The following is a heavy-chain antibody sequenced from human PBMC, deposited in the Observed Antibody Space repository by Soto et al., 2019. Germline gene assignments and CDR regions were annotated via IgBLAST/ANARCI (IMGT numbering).Heavy chain of an antibody. CDR3: TIDRPFTSVAGTFYYYYMDV. J-gene: IGHJ6*03. CDR2: IRSKAYGGTT. Sequence: PGGSLRLSCTASGFTFGDYAMSWFRQAPGKGLEWVGFIRSKAYGGTTEYAASVKGRFTISRDDSKSIAYLQMNSLKTEDTAVYYCTIDRPFTSVAGTFYYYYMDVWGKGTTVTVSS. V-gene: IGHV3-49*03. D-gene: IGHD6-19*01. CDR1: GFTFGDYA.